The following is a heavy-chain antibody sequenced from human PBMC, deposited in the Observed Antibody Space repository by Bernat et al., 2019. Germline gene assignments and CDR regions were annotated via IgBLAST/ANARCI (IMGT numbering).Heavy chain of an antibody. CDR1: GYTFTSYY. CDR3: ARDDHYYDSRSSWTYSYCYMDV. Sequence: QVQLVQSGAEVKKPGASVKVSCKASGYTFTSYYMHWVRQAPGQGLEWMGIINPSGGSTNYAQKFQGRVTMTRDTSTSTVYMELSSLRSEDTAMYFCARDDHYYDSRSSWTYSYCYMDVWGKGTTVTVSS. CDR2: INPSGGST. J-gene: IGHJ6*03. V-gene: IGHV1-46*01. D-gene: IGHD3-10*01.